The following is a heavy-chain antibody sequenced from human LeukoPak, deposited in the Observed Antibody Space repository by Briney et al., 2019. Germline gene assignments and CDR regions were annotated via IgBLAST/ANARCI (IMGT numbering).Heavy chain of an antibody. D-gene: IGHD2-15*01. V-gene: IGHV4-39*07. Sequence: PSETLSLTCTVSGGSISSSSYYWGWIRQPPGKGLEWIGSIYYSGSTYYNPSLKSRVTISVDTSKNQFSLKLSSVTAADTAVYYCASEIVVVVAANQDHFDYWGQGTLVTVSS. CDR1: GGSISSSSYY. J-gene: IGHJ4*02. CDR2: IYYSGST. CDR3: ASEIVVVVAANQDHFDY.